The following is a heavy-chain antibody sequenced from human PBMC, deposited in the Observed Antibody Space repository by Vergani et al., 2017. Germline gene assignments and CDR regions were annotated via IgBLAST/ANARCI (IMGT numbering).Heavy chain of an antibody. V-gene: IGHV4-4*03. Sequence: QVQLQESGPGLVKPPGTLSLTFAVSGDSISSNNCWTWVRQPPGKGLEWIGEICHTEDTKYSPSLKSRVTVSVDESRNLFSLRLNSVTAAETAVYYCATIGYRRWGYYFDYWGQGILVTDSS. CDR3: ATIGYRRWGYYFDY. CDR2: ICHTEDT. D-gene: IGHD2-2*02. J-gene: IGHJ4*02. CDR1: GDSISSNNC.